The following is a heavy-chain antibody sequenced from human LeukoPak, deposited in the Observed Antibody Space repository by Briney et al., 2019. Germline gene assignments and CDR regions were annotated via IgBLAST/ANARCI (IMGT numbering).Heavy chain of an antibody. D-gene: IGHD6-13*01. CDR1: GGSISSGGYS. J-gene: IGHJ4*02. Sequence: TSSETLSLTCAVSGGSISSGGYSWSWIRQPPGKGLEWIWYIYHSGSTYYNPSLKSRVTISVDRSKNQFSLKLSSVTAADTAVYYCARGVGGPIAAALDYWGQGTLVTVSS. CDR2: IYHSGST. V-gene: IGHV4-30-2*01. CDR3: ARGVGGPIAAALDY.